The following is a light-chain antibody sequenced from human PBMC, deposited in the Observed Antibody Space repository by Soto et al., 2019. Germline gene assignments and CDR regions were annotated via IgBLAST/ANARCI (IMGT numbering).Light chain of an antibody. CDR3: QQSYSVPRP. V-gene: IGKV1-39*01. J-gene: IGKJ1*01. Sequence: DIPMTQSPSSLSASVGDRVTITCRASQSIDTYLNWYQRKPGKAPNVLIYAASTLQSGVPTRFSGSGSGTDFTLTISSLQPEDFATYYCQQSYSVPRPFGLGTKVEIK. CDR1: QSIDTY. CDR2: AAS.